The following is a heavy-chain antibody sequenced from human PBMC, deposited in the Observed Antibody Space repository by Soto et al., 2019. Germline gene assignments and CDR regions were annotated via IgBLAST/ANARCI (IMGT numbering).Heavy chain of an antibody. V-gene: IGHV1-2*04. D-gene: IGHD1-26*01. CDR3: ARGVTGGSWVYYYYGMDV. Sequence: GASVKVSCKASGYTFTGYYMHWVRQAPGQGLEWMGWINPNSGGTNYAQKFQGWVTMTSDTSISTAYMELSRLRSDDSAVYYCARGVTGGSWVYYYYGMDVWGQGTTVTVSS. CDR2: INPNSGGT. CDR1: GYTFTGYY. J-gene: IGHJ6*02.